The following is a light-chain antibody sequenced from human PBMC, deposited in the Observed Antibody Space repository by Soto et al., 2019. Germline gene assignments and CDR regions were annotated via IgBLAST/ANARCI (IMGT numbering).Light chain of an antibody. CDR1: SSDVGGYDY. Sequence: QSALTQPHSVSGSPGQSITISCTGTSSDVGGYDYVSWYQQHPGKAPKLMIYDVSKRPSGVPDRFSGSKSGNTASLTISGLQAEDEAAYYCCSFAGSYRYVFGTGTKVTVL. CDR2: DVS. CDR3: CSFAGSYRYV. V-gene: IGLV2-11*01. J-gene: IGLJ1*01.